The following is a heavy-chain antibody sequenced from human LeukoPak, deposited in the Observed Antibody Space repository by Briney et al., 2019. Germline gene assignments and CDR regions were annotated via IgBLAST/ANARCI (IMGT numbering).Heavy chain of an antibody. J-gene: IGHJ5*02. CDR1: GYTFTGHY. CDR2: INPNSGGT. CDR3: ARGFSPSS. Sequence: ASVRVSCAVSGYTFTGHYMHGVRQAPGLGLEWMGWINPNSGGTNYAQKFQGRVTMTRNTSISTAYMELSSLRSEDTAVYYCARGFSPSSWGQGTLVTVSS. V-gene: IGHV1-2*02. D-gene: IGHD2-15*01.